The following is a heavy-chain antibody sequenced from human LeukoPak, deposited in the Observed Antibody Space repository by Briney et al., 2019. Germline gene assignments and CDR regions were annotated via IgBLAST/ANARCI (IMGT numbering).Heavy chain of an antibody. CDR2: NYYSGST. V-gene: IGHV4-59*01. Sequence: SETLSLTCTVSGGSISGYYWTWIRQPPGKGLEWIGFNYYSGSTNYNPSLKSRVTISVDTSKNHFSLKLSSVTATDTAIYYCARGNWPPAFDIWGQGTLVTVSS. CDR3: ARGNWPPAFDI. J-gene: IGHJ3*02. D-gene: IGHD1-1*01. CDR1: GGSISGYY.